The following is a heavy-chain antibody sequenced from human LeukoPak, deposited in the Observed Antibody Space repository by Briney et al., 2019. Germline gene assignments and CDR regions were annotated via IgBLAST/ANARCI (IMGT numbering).Heavy chain of an antibody. CDR2: ISTYTGIT. CDR3: ARDSDYSGNGNGDWFDP. V-gene: IGHV1-18*04. CDR1: GFWFTSFG. Sequence: GASVNVSCKASGFWFTSFGVSWVRQAPGQGLEWMGWISTYTGITHYAEKFEDRVTMTIDTSTTTAYMELRSLRYDDTAVYYCARDSDYSGNGNGDWFDPWGQGTVVTVSS. D-gene: IGHD4-11*01. J-gene: IGHJ5*02.